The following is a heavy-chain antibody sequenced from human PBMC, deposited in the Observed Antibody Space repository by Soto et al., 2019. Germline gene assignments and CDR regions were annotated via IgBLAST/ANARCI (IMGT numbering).Heavy chain of an antibody. CDR2: IRQDGSEG. CDR1: GFTFSNYW. V-gene: IGHV3-7*01. J-gene: IGHJ5*02. D-gene: IGHD2-15*01. Sequence: LRLSCAASGFTFSNYWMTWVRQAPGKGLEWVANIRQDGSEGSYVDSVKGRFTISRDNAKSTLFLQMNSLRDEDTAVYYCAREFCSGGNCYTYYFDPWGQGIPVTVSS. CDR3: AREFCSGGNCYTYYFDP.